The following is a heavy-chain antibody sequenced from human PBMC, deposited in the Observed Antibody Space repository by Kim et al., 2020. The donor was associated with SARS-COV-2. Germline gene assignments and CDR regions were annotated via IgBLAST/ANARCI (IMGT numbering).Heavy chain of an antibody. CDR2: IKYDRSTT. D-gene: IGHD3-3*01. V-gene: IGHV3-74*01. CDR1: GFTFSNYW. CDR3: TRDLDWLLFDY. Sequence: GGSLRLSCAASGFTFSNYWMHWVRQAPGKGLVWVSRIKYDRSTTIYADSVKGRFTISRDNAKNTLYLQMNSLRVEDTAVYYCTRDLDWLLFDYWGQGTLVTVSS. J-gene: IGHJ4*02.